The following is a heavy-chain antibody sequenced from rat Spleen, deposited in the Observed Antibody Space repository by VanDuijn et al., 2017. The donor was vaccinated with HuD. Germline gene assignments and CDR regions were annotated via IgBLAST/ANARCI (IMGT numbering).Heavy chain of an antibody. CDR2: INTGGGNT. V-gene: IGHV5S13*01. CDR3: ARRHYGYTDYFDY. J-gene: IGHJ2*01. D-gene: IGHD1-9*01. Sequence: EVQLVESGGGLVQPGRSLKLSCAASGFIFSDYGMAWVRQTPTKGLEWVASINTGGGNTYYRGSVKGRFTISRDNAKSTLSLQMDSLRSEDTATYYCARRHYGYTDYFDYWGQGVMVTVSS. CDR1: GFIFSDYG.